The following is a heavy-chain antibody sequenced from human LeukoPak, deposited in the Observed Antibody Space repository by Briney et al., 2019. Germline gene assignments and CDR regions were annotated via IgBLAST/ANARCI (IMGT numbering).Heavy chain of an antibody. Sequence: SQTLSLTCAVSGGSISSGGYSWSWIRQPPGKGLEWIGYIYHSGSTYYNPSLKSRVTISVDRSKNQFSLKLSSVTAADTAVYYCARASPINWNYGWFDPWGQGTLVTVPS. CDR1: GGSISSGGYS. CDR3: ARASPINWNYGWFDP. V-gene: IGHV4-30-2*01. CDR2: IYHSGST. D-gene: IGHD1-7*01. J-gene: IGHJ5*02.